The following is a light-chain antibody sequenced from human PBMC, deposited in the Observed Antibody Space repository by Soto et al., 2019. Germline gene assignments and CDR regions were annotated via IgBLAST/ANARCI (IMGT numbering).Light chain of an antibody. CDR1: QSVSSN. V-gene: IGKV3D-15*01. Sequence: EIVMTQSPATLSVSPGERATLSCRASQSVSSNLAWYQQKPGQAPRLLIYGASNRATGIPDRFSGSGSGTEFTLTISSLQSEDFAVYYCQQYSNWPRTFGQGTKVDIK. CDR3: QQYSNWPRT. J-gene: IGKJ1*01. CDR2: GAS.